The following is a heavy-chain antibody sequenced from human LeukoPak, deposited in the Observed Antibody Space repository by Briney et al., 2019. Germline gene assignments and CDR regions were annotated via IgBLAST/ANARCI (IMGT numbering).Heavy chain of an antibody. CDR3: TSPRYSLIYNENYYDSSGSDY. CDR1: GGSISSGGYY. J-gene: IGHJ4*02. D-gene: IGHD3-22*01. Sequence: SETLSLTCTVSGGSISSGGYYWSWIRQHPGKGLEWIGYIYYSGSTYYNPSLKSRVTISVDTSKNQFSLKLSSVTAADTAAYYCTSPRYSLIYNENYYDSSGSDYWGQGTLVTVSS. CDR2: IYYSGST. V-gene: IGHV4-31*03.